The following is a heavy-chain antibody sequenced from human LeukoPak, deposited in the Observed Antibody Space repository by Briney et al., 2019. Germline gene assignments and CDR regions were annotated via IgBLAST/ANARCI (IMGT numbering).Heavy chain of an antibody. Sequence: SETLSLTCAVYGGSFSGYYWSWIRQPPGKGLEWIGEINHSGSTNYNPSLKSRVTISVDTSKNQFSLKLSSVTAADTAVYYCARDPQRRGMDVWGQGTTVTVSS. V-gene: IGHV4-34*01. CDR3: ARDPQRRGMDV. CDR2: INHSGST. J-gene: IGHJ6*02. CDR1: GGSFSGYY. D-gene: IGHD1-1*01.